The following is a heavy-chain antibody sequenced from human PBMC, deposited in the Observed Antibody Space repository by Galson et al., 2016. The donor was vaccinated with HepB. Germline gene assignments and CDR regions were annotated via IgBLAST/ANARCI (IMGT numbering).Heavy chain of an antibody. D-gene: IGHD1-1*01. CDR1: GFTFSSYG. J-gene: IGHJ6*02. CDR3: AKDVWRGSGTDYYGMDV. V-gene: IGHV3-30*18. CDR2: ISYDGSDK. Sequence: LRLSCAAYGFTFSSYGMHWVRQAPGKGLEWVAVISYDGSDKYSADSVKGRFTISRDNSKNTLYLQMSSLRAEDTAVYYCAKDVWRGSGTDYYGMDVWGQGTTVTVSS.